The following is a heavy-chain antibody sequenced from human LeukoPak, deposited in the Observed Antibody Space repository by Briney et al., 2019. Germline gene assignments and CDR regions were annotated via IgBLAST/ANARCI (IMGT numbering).Heavy chain of an antibody. J-gene: IGHJ5*02. CDR1: GLTFSSDS. D-gene: IGHD3-3*01. CDR3: ARVVTVVGRCFDH. V-gene: IGHV3-48*01. Sequence: GGSLRLSCAASGLTFSSDSMSWVRQAPGMGLEWISYISRTSSTIYYADSVRGRFTISRDNGKNSLYLQMDSLRVEDTAVYYCARVVTVVGRCFDHWGQGTLVTVSS. CDR2: ISRTSSTI.